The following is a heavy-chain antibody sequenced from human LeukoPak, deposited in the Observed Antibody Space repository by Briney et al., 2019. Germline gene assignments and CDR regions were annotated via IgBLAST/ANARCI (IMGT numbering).Heavy chain of an antibody. D-gene: IGHD3-9*01. J-gene: IGHJ4*02. CDR3: ARDAGIRYFDWSTRAFDY. CDR2: IRYDGSNK. Sequence: GGSLRLSCAASGFTFSSYGMHWVRQALGKGLEWVAFIRYDGSNKYYADSVKGRFTISRDNAKNSLYLQMNSLRAEDTAVYYCARDAGIRYFDWSTRAFDYWGQGTLVTVSS. V-gene: IGHV3-30*02. CDR1: GFTFSSYG.